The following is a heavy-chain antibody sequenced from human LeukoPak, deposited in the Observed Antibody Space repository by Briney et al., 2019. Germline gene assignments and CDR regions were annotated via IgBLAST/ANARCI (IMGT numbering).Heavy chain of an antibody. CDR3: ARSLRGGWNWFDP. CDR1: GGSISSGGYS. Sequence: SETLSLTCAVSGGSISSGGYSWSWIRQPPGKGLEWIGYIYYSGSTNYNPSLKSRVTMSVDTSKNQFSLKLSSVTAADTAVYYCARSLRGGWNWFDPWGQGTLVTVSS. J-gene: IGHJ5*02. CDR2: IYYSGST. V-gene: IGHV4-61*08. D-gene: IGHD6-19*01.